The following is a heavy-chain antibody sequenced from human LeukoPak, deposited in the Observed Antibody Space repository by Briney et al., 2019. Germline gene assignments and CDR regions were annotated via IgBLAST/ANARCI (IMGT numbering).Heavy chain of an antibody. V-gene: IGHV3-21*01. CDR3: ARNRGPGTFDY. CDR1: GFTFSDYT. Sequence: GGSPRLSCTASGFTFSDYTMNWVRQAPGNGLEWVSSISSSSSYIFYADSVKGRFTISRDNAKNSLSLQMNSLRVEDTAVYYCARNRGPGTFDYWGQGTLVTVSS. CDR2: ISSSSSYI. J-gene: IGHJ4*02. D-gene: IGHD1-1*01.